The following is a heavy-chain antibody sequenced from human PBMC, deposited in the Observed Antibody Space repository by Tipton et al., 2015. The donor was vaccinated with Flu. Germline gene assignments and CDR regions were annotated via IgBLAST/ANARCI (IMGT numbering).Heavy chain of an antibody. V-gene: IGHV3-11*04. CDR3: ARDSTLESTPPDY. J-gene: IGHJ4*02. Sequence: GSLRLSCAASGFTFSDYYMSWIRQAPGKGLEWVSYISSSGSTIYYADSVKGRFTISRDNAKNSLYLQMNSLRAEDTAVYYCARDSTLESTPPDYWGQGTLVTVSS. D-gene: IGHD2-15*01. CDR1: GFTFSDYY. CDR2: ISSSGSTI.